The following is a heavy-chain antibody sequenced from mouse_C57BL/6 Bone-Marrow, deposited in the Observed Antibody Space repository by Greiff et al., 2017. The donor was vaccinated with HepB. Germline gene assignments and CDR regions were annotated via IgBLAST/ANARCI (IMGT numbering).Heavy chain of an antibody. CDR1: GYTFTSYG. V-gene: IGHV1-81*01. CDR3: ASYDYDGYFDV. J-gene: IGHJ1*03. D-gene: IGHD2-4*01. CDR2: IYPRSGNT. Sequence: QVQLKESGAELARPGASVKLSCKASGYTFTSYGISWVKQRTGQGLEWIGEIYPRSGNTYYNEKFKGKATLTADKAYSTAYMELRSLTSEDSAVYFCASYDYDGYFDVWGTGTTVTVSS.